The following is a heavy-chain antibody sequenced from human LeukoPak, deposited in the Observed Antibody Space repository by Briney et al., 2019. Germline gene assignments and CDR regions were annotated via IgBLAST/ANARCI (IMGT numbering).Heavy chain of an antibody. V-gene: IGHV4-31*03. D-gene: IGHD3-22*01. J-gene: IGHJ4*02. CDR3: ARTYYYDSTSAPYYFDY. CDR2: IYYSGST. Sequence: PSETLSLTCTVSGGSISSGGYYWSWIRQHPGKGLEWIGYIYYSGSTYYNPSLKSRVTISVDTSKYQFSLKLSSVTAADTAVYYCARTYYYDSTSAPYYFDYWGQGTLVTVSS. CDR1: GGSISSGGYY.